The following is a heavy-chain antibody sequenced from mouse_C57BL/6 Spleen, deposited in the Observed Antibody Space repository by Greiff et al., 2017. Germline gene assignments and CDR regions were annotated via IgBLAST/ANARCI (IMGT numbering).Heavy chain of an antibody. CDR1: GFTFSSYA. CDR3: ARGDYDGYFDV. D-gene: IGHD2-4*01. V-gene: IGHV5-4*01. CDR2: ISDGGSYT. J-gene: IGHJ1*03. Sequence: EVQVVESGGGLVKPGGSLKLSCAASGFTFSSYAMSWVRQTPEKRLEWVATISDGGSYTYYPDNVKGRFTISRDNAKNNLYLQMSHLKSEDTAMYYCARGDYDGYFDVWGTGTTVTVSS.